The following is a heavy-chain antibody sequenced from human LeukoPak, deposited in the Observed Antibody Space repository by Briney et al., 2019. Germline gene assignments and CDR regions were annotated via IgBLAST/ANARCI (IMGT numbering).Heavy chain of an antibody. CDR1: GYTFTGYY. J-gene: IGHJ4*02. CDR3: ARVRDGNTVDFDY. D-gene: IGHD5-24*01. CDR2: INPNTGGT. Sequence: ASVKVSCKASGYTFTGYYIHWVRQAPGQGPEWMGYINPNTGGTKYAQKFQDRVTMTRDTSIGTAYMELSRLRSDDTAVYYCARVRDGNTVDFDYWGQGTLVTVSS. V-gene: IGHV1-2*02.